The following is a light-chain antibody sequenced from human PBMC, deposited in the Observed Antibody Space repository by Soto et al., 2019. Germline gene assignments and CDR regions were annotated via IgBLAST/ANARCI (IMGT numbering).Light chain of an antibody. CDR1: QSISSW. CDR2: KAS. CDR3: QQYYSRVT. J-gene: IGKJ1*01. Sequence: DIQMTQSPSTLSASVGDRVTITCRTNQSISSWLAWYQRRPGKAPGLLISKASSLESGVPSRFSGGGFGTEFTLTISSLQPDDFATYYCQQYYSRVTFGQGTKVDIK. V-gene: IGKV1-5*03.